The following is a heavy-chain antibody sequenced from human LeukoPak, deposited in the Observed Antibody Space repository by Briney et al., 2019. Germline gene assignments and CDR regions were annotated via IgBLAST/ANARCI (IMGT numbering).Heavy chain of an antibody. J-gene: IGHJ3*02. CDR2: IIPIFGTA. CDR3: ARGNPTEGAFDI. CDR1: GGTFSSYA. Sequence: SVKVSCKASGGTFSSYAISWVRQAPGQGLEWMGEIIPIFGTANYAQKFQGRVTITADESTSTAYMELSSLRSEDTAVYYCARGNPTEGAFDIWGQGTMVTDSS. V-gene: IGHV1-69*13. D-gene: IGHD1-14*01.